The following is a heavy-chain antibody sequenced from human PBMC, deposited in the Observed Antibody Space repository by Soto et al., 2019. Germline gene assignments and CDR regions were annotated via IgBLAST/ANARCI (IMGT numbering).Heavy chain of an antibody. CDR3: AKARGSYYDDSSGYFQTFDY. CDR2: ISGSGGST. V-gene: IGHV3-23*01. D-gene: IGHD3-22*01. Sequence: GGSLRLSCAASGFTFSSYAMSWVRQAPGKGLEWVSAISGSGGSTYYADSVKGRFTISRDNSKNTLYLQMNSLRAEDTAVYYCAKARGSYYDDSSGYFQTFDYWGQGTLVTVSS. CDR1: GFTFSSYA. J-gene: IGHJ4*02.